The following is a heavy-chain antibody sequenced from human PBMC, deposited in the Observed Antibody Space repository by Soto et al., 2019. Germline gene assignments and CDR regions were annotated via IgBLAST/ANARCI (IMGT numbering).Heavy chain of an antibody. CDR1: GFTFSSYS. J-gene: IGHJ6*03. CDR3: ARWDSGYDYYYYYYMDV. CDR2: ISSSSSYI. V-gene: IGHV3-21*01. Sequence: GGSLRLSCAASGFTFSSYSMNWVRQAPGKGLEWVSSISSSSSYIYYADSVKGRFTISSDNAKNSLYLQMNSLRAEDTAVYYCARWDSGYDYYYYYYMDVWGKGTTVTVSS. D-gene: IGHD5-12*01.